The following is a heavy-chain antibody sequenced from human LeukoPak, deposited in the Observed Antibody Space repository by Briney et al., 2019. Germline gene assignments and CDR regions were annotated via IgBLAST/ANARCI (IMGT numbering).Heavy chain of an antibody. CDR2: IRGSGDT. CDR1: GFPFRNNV. J-gene: IGHJ4*02. CDR3: AKTFPYGTTWYGSCDY. Sequence: QAGGSLRLSCAASGFPFRNNVMTWVRQAPGRGLDWLAAIRGSGDTYYADSVKGRFTISRDNSKNMLYLQMNSLRAEDTAVYYCAKTFPYGTTWYGSCDYWGQGALVTVSS. D-gene: IGHD3-10*01. V-gene: IGHV3-23*01.